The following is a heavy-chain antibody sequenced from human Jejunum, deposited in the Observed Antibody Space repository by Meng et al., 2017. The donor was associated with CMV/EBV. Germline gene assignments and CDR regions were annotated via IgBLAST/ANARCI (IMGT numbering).Heavy chain of an antibody. CDR3: ARGRWTGGWFDP. V-gene: IGHV4-59*12. CDR1: GDSISTYF. J-gene: IGHJ5*02. Sequence: WAVSGDSISTYFWTWIRQVPGKGLEWIGYVHGTRGTNYNPSLKSRVTISADTSKNQLSLRLTSVTAADTAVYYCARGRWTGGWFDPWGQGIRVTVSS. CDR2: VHGTRGT. D-gene: IGHD3/OR15-3a*01.